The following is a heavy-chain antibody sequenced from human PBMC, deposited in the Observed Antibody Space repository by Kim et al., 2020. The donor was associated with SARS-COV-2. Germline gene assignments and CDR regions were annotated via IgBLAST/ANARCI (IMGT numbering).Heavy chain of an antibody. Sequence: AQGFTGRFVFSLDTSVSTAYLQISSLKAEDTAVYYCARGNYYGSGSNDYWGQGTLVTVSS. V-gene: IGHV7-4-1*02. D-gene: IGHD3-10*01. J-gene: IGHJ4*02. CDR3: ARGNYYGSGSNDY.